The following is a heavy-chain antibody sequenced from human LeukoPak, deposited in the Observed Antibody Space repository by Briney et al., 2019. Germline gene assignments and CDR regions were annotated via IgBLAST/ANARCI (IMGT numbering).Heavy chain of an antibody. CDR2: IYSGGST. V-gene: IGHV3-53*01. J-gene: IGHJ6*03. D-gene: IGHD2-2*01. CDR1: GFTVSSNY. Sequence: GGSLRLSCPATGFTVSSNYMSWFRQAPGKGLEWVAVIYSGGSTYYADSVKLRFTISTDNSKNTLYLQMNSLRAEDTAVYYCARGDVVVPAAKVPYYYIDVWGKGTTVSVSS. CDR3: ARGDVVVPAAKVPYYYIDV.